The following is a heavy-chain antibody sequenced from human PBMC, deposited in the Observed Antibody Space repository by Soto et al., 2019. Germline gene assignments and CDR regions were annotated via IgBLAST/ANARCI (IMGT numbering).Heavy chain of an antibody. Sequence: SVKVSCKASGGTFSSYAISWVRQAPGQGLEWMGGIIPIFGTANYAQKFQGRVTITADKSTSTAYMELSSLRSEDTAVYYCARGYISSTSGYYYYGMDVWGQGTTVTVSS. CDR2: IIPIFGTA. CDR3: ARGYISSTSGYYYYGMDV. CDR1: GGTFSSYA. J-gene: IGHJ6*02. D-gene: IGHD2-2*01. V-gene: IGHV1-69*06.